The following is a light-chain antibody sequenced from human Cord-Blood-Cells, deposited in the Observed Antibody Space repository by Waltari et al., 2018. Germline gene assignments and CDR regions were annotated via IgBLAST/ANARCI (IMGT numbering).Light chain of an antibody. CDR3: QQSYSTPLT. Sequence: DIQMTQSPSSLSASVGDRVTITCRASQSISSYLTWSQQKPGQAPKLLIYAASSLQSGVPSRFSGSGSGTDFTLTISSLQPEDFATYYCQQSYSTPLTFGGGTKVEIK. V-gene: IGKV1-39*01. J-gene: IGKJ4*01. CDR2: AAS. CDR1: QSISSY.